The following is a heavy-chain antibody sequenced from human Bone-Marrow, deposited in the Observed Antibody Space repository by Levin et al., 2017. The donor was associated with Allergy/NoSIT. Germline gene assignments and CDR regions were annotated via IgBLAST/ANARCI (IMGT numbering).Heavy chain of an antibody. V-gene: IGHV3-74*01. CDR3: ARAGNYGELAY. J-gene: IGHJ4*02. Sequence: PGGSLRLSCAASGFTFSSYWMHWVRQAPGKGLVWVSRINSDGSSTSYADSVKGRFTISRDNAKNTLYLQMNSLRAEDTAVYYCARAGNYGELAYWGQGTLVTVSS. CDR2: INSDGSST. D-gene: IGHD4-17*01. CDR1: GFTFSSYW.